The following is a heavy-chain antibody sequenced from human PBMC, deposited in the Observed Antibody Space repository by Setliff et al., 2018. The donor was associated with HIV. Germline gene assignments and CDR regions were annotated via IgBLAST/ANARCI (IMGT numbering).Heavy chain of an antibody. CDR2: IYHTGST. CDR3: ARVFRPSSSWYYNYFDP. CDR1: GGSINSTSYY. V-gene: IGHV4-39*01. Sequence: SETLSLTCTVSGGSINSTSYYWGWIRQPPGNGLEWIGSIYHTGSTYYKPSLKSRVTISVDTSKNQFSLNLNSVTAADTAVYHCARVFRPSSSWYYNYFDPWGQGTLVTVSS. J-gene: IGHJ5*02. D-gene: IGHD6-13*01.